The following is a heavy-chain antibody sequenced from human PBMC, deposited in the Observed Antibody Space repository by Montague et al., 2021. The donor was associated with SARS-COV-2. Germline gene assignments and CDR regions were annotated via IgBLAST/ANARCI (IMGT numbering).Heavy chain of an antibody. CDR3: ARAGEDYYYDSSGFLY. CDR1: GFIFSRYE. V-gene: IGHV3-48*03. Sequence: SLRLSGAASGFIFSRYEMNWVRQAPGKGLEWVSYISNSGDTKYYADSVXGRFTISRDNAKNSLYLQMSSLRAEDTAVYYCARAGEDYYYDSSGFLYWGQGILVTVSS. CDR2: ISNSGDTK. D-gene: IGHD3-22*01. J-gene: IGHJ4*02.